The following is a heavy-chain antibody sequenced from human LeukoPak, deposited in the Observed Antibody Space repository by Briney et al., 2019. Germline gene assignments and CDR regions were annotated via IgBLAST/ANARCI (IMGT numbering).Heavy chain of an antibody. V-gene: IGHV1-24*01. CDR2: FDPEDGET. Sequence: GASVTVSCKVSGYTLTELSMHWVRQAPGKGRGWMGGFDPEDGETIYAQKFQGRVTMTEDTSTDTAYMELSSLRSEDTAVYYCATHGYCSSTSCYVRGFDPWGQGTLVTVSS. J-gene: IGHJ5*02. D-gene: IGHD2-2*01. CDR3: ATHGYCSSTSCYVRGFDP. CDR1: GYTLTELS.